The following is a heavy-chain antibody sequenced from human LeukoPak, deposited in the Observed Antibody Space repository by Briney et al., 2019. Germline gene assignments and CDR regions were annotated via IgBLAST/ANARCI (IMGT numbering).Heavy chain of an antibody. J-gene: IGHJ5*02. V-gene: IGHV1-18*04. CDR2: ISAYNGDT. CDR3: ARVGDDNYFDP. CDR1: GYTFTGYY. Sequence: GASVKVSCKASGYTFTGYYMHWVRQAPGQGLEWMGWISAYNGDTNFAQNLQDRVTMTTDTSTSTAYMELRSLRSDDTAVYYCARVGDDNYFDPWGQGTLVTVSS.